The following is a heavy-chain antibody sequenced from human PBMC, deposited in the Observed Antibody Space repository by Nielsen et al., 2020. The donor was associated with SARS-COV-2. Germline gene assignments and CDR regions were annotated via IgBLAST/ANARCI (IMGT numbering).Heavy chain of an antibody. CDR2: IHHSGSA. Sequence: SETLSLTCAVSGGSISSSNWWSWVRQPPGKGLEWIGEIHHSGSANYSSSLKSRVTISVDKSKNQFSLKLRSVTAADTAVYYCARAPITMIVVVNAFDIWGQGTMVTVSS. CDR1: GGSISSSNW. D-gene: IGHD3-22*01. J-gene: IGHJ3*02. CDR3: ARAPITMIVVVNAFDI. V-gene: IGHV4-4*02.